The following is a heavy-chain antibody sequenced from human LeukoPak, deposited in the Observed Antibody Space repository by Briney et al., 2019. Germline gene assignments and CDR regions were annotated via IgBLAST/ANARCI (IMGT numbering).Heavy chain of an antibody. CDR3: ARDLRGYSGTTTDYYYGMDV. V-gene: IGHV3-21*01. CDR1: GFTFSSYS. J-gene: IGHJ6*02. CDR2: ISSSSSYI. Sequence: GGSLRLSCAASGFTFSSYSMNWVRQAPGKGLEWVSSISSSSSYIYYADSVKGRFTISRDNAKNSLYLQMNSLRAEDTAVYYCARDLRGYSGTTTDYYYGMDVWGQGTTVTVSS. D-gene: IGHD5-12*01.